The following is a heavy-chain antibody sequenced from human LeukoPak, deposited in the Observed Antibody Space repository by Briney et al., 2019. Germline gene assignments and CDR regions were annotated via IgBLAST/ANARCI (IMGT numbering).Heavy chain of an antibody. CDR1: GGSISSYY. D-gene: IGHD1-26*01. CDR3: ARDQGQWELGMDI. Sequence: PSETLSLTCTVSGGSISSYYWSWIRQHPGKGLEWIGYIYYSGSTYYNPSLKSRVTISVDTSKNQFSLKLSSVTAADTAVYYCARDQGQWELGMDIWGQGTMVTVSS. CDR2: IYYSGST. V-gene: IGHV4-59*06. J-gene: IGHJ3*02.